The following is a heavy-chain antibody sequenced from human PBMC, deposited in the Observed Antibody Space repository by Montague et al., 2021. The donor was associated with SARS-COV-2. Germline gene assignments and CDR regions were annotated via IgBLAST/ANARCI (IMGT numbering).Heavy chain of an antibody. V-gene: IGHV4-61*01. J-gene: IGHJ5*01. CDR2: IYYTGSR. Sequence: SETLSLTCTVSGDSVSRGSSYWSWIRQPPRKGLEWIGYIYYTGSRKYNSSLKSRLTISVDTSKNQFSLKLSSVTAADTAVYYCARHARGEGYTSWFDSWGQGTLVTVSS. CDR3: ARHARGEGYTSWFDS. CDR1: GDSVSRGSSY. D-gene: IGHD5-24*01.